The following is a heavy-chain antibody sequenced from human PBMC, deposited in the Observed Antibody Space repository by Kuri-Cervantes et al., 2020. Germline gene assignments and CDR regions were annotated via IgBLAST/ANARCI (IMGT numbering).Heavy chain of an antibody. D-gene: IGHD3-16*01. CDR3: ARDPLGGDYFDY. CDR1: GFTFDDYA. CDR2: ISWNSGSI. J-gene: IGHJ4*02. V-gene: IGHV3-9*01. Sequence: GGSLRLSCAASGFTFDDYAMHWVRQAPGKGLEWVSGISWNSGSIGYAGSVKGRFTISRDNSKNTLYLQMNSLRAEDTAVYYCARDPLGGDYFDYWGQGTLVTVSS.